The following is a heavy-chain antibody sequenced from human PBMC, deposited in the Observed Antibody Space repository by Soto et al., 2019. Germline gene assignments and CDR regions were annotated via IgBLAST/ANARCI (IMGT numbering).Heavy chain of an antibody. D-gene: IGHD3-9*01. CDR2: MNPNSGNT. CDR1: GYTFTSYD. J-gene: IGHJ3*02. V-gene: IGHV1-8*01. Sequence: GASVKVSCKASGYTFTSYDINWVRQATGQGLEWMGWMNPNSGNTGYAQKFQGRVTMTRNTSISTAYMELSSLRSEDTAVYYCASYYDILTGYYNGDAFDIWGQGTMVTVSS. CDR3: ASYYDILTGYYNGDAFDI.